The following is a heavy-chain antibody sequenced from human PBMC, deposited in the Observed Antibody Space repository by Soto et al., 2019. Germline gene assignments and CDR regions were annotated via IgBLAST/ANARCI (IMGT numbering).Heavy chain of an antibody. CDR2: IYHGRSDT. Sequence: GESLKMSGNASGHTFTRSWIGGVRHMPGKGLDWLGIIYHGRSDTRYSPSLQGEVTISYDKSIRTDFLQWSSLCATCTDMYYCARFWSHNGHSTFGLIIPNGSYGMDGWDQESTVTVSS. J-gene: IGHJ6*02. CDR1: GHTFTRSW. CDR3: ARFWSHNGHSTFGLIIPNGSYGMDG. V-gene: IGHV5-51*01. D-gene: IGHD3-3*01.